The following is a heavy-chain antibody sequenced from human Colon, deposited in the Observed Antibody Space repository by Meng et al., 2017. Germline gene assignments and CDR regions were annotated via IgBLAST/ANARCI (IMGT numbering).Heavy chain of an antibody. V-gene: IGHV3-33*01. CDR1: GFTFSGHG. Sequence: VQRGGCGGGVGPPGRSLRLSCATSGFTFSGHGMHWVRQAPGKGLEWVALIWYDGSNSYYADSVKGRFFVSRDNSKNTLFLQMNSLRADDTGIYYCARDLRTGYSYGFDFWGQGTLVTVSS. D-gene: IGHD5-18*01. CDR3: ARDLRTGYSYGFDF. CDR2: IWYDGSNS. J-gene: IGHJ4*02.